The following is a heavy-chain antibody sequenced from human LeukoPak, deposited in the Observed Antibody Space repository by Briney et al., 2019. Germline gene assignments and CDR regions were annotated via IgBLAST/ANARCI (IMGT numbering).Heavy chain of an antibody. V-gene: IGHV1-2*02. J-gene: IGHJ5*02. CDR1: GYTLTGYY. CDR3: ARDYYDSSGYSRFDP. CDR2: INPNSGGT. Sequence: ASVKVSCKASGYTLTGYYMHWVRQAPGQGLEWMGWINPNSGGTDYAQKFQGRVTMTRDTSISTAYMEVSRLRSDDTAVYYCARDYYDSSGYSRFDPWGQGTLVTVSS. D-gene: IGHD3-22*01.